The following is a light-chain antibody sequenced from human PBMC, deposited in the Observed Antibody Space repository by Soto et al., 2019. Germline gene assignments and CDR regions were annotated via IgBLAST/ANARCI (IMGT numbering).Light chain of an antibody. CDR2: DAS. V-gene: IGKV1-33*01. CDR3: QQYDNLPRT. CDR1: QDISNY. Sequence: DIQMTQSPSSLSASVGDRATITCQAGQDISNYLNWYQQKPGKAPKLLIYDASNLETGVPSRFSGSGSGTDFTFTISSLQPEDIATYYCQQYDNLPRTFGPGTKVDIK. J-gene: IGKJ3*01.